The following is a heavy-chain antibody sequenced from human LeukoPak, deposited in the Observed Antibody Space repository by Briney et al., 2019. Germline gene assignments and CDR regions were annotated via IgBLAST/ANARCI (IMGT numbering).Heavy chain of an antibody. V-gene: IGHV4-61*02. CDR1: GASISSGGNY. CDR3: ALTGYDNWFDP. CDR2: IYSSGNT. Sequence: PSETLSLTCTVSGASISSGGNYWSWIQQPAGKGLEWIGRIYSSGNTNYNPSLKSRLTMSVDTSKNQFSLSLSSVTAADTAVYYCALTGYDNWFDPWGQGTLVTVSS. J-gene: IGHJ5*02. D-gene: IGHD3-9*01.